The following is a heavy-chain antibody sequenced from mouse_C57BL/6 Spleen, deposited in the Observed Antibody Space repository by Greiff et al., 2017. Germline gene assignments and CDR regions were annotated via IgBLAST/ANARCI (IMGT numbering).Heavy chain of an antibody. V-gene: IGHV5-15*01. CDR1: GFTFSDYG. D-gene: IGHD2-5*01. Sequence: EVKLVESGGGLVQPGGSLKLSCAASGFTFSDYGMAWVRQAPRKGPEWVAFISNLANSIYYADTVTGRFTISRENTKNTLYLEMSSRRSEDTAMFYCARRDSNYAMDYWGQGTAVTVSS. CDR2: ISNLANSI. J-gene: IGHJ4*01. CDR3: ARRDSNYAMDY.